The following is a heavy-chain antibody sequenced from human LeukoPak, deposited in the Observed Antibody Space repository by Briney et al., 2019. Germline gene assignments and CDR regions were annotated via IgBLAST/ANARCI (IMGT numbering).Heavy chain of an antibody. Sequence: GESLKISCKASGYSFTSYWIGWVRQMPGKGLELMGIIDPGDSDTRYSPSFQGQVPISDEKSISTGYLKWRGLKASDAAMYYCARHATMTTADYWGQGTLVTVSS. CDR1: GYSFTSYW. D-gene: IGHD4-17*01. CDR2: IDPGDSDT. CDR3: ARHATMTTADY. J-gene: IGHJ4*02. V-gene: IGHV5-51*01.